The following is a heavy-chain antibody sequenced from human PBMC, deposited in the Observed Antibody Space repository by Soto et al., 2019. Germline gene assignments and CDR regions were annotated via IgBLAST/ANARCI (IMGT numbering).Heavy chain of an antibody. CDR3: ASLLVEMATMMNFDY. V-gene: IGHV4-31*03. CDR1: GGSISSGGYY. J-gene: IGHJ4*02. Sequence: SETLSLTCTVSGGSISSGGYYWSWIRQHLGKGLEWIGYIYYSGSTYYNPSLKSRVTISVDTSKNQFSLKLSSVTAADTAVYYCASLLVEMATMMNFDYWGQGTLVTVS. CDR2: IYYSGST. D-gene: IGHD5-12*01.